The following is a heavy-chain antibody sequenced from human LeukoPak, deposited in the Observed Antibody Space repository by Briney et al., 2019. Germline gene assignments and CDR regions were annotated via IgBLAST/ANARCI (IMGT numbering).Heavy chain of an antibody. Sequence: ASVKVSCKASGGTFSSYAISWVRQAPGQGPEWMGGIIPIFGTANYAQKFQGRVTITADESTSTAYMELGSLRSEDTAVYYCALAGSGSYYGFDYWGQGTLVTVSS. J-gene: IGHJ4*02. D-gene: IGHD3-10*01. V-gene: IGHV1-69*13. CDR3: ALAGSGSYYGFDY. CDR2: IIPIFGTA. CDR1: GGTFSSYA.